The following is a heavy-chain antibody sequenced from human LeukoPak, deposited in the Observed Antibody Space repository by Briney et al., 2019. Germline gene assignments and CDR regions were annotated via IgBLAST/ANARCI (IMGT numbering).Heavy chain of an antibody. CDR2: ISSSSSIT. Sequence: GGSLRLSCTASGFTFSTYNMNWVRQAPGRGLEWVSYISSSSSITYYADSVKGRFTISRDNAKNSLYLQMNSLRDEDTAVYYCAKYYYDSSGYYYVFGYWGQGTLVTVSS. V-gene: IGHV3-48*02. CDR3: AKYYYDSSGYYYVFGY. J-gene: IGHJ4*02. CDR1: GFTFSTYN. D-gene: IGHD3-22*01.